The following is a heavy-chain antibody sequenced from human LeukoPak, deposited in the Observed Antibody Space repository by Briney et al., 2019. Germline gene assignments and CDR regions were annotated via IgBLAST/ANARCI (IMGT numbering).Heavy chain of an antibody. CDR3: ARDPPYSYYYDSSGYYYVDY. CDR2: ISSSSSYI. J-gene: IGHJ4*02. CDR1: GFTFSSYS. Sequence: GGSLRLSCAASGFTFSSYSMNWVRQAPGKGLEWVSSISSSSSYIYHADSVKGRFTISRDNAKNSLYLQMNSLRAEDTAVYYCARDPPYSYYYDSSGYYYVDYWGQGTLVTVSS. V-gene: IGHV3-21*01. D-gene: IGHD3-22*01.